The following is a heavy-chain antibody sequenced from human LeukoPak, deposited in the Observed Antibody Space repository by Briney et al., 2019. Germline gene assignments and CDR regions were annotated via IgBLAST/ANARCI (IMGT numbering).Heavy chain of an antibody. J-gene: IGHJ4*02. CDR3: ANRPGNHDIMTQCYFDF. Sequence: GGSLRLSCAASGFTFSSYAMTWVRQAPGKGLEWVSAISGSGGSTYYADSVKGRFTVSRDNSKTTLHLQMDSLRAEDTAVYYCANRPGNHDIMTQCYFDFWGQGTLVTVSS. CDR1: GFTFSSYA. D-gene: IGHD3-9*01. V-gene: IGHV3-23*01. CDR2: ISGSGGST.